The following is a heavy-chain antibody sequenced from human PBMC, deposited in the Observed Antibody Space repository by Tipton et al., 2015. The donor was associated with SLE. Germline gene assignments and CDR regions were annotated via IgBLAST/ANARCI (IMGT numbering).Heavy chain of an antibody. CDR1: GGSFSGYY. V-gene: IGHV4-34*01. J-gene: IGHJ6*03. CDR2: INHSGDT. D-gene: IGHD3-3*01. CDR3: ARDSYDFWSGYTPSGTMDV. Sequence: TLSLTCAVYGGSFSGYYWSWIRQPPGKGLEWIGEINHSGDTNYNPSLKSRVTISIDTSKNQFSLRLSSVTAADTAVYYCARDSYDFWSGYTPSGTMDVWGKGTTVTVSS.